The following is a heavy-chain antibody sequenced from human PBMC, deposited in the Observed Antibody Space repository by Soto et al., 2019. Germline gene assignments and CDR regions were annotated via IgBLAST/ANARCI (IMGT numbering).Heavy chain of an antibody. J-gene: IGHJ5*02. CDR2: IYYSGST. V-gene: IGHV4-59*01. D-gene: IGHD3-22*01. CDR1: GGSISSYY. CDR3: ARAYYYDSSGYSTWFDP. Sequence: SETLSLTCTVSGGSISSYYWSWIRQPPGKGLEWIGYIYYSGSTNYNPSLKSRVTISVDTSKNQFSLKLSSVTAADTAVYYCARAYYYDSSGYSTWFDPWGQGTLVTVSS.